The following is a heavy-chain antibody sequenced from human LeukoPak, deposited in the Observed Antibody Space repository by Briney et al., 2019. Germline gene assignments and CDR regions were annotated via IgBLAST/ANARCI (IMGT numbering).Heavy chain of an antibody. J-gene: IGHJ4*02. CDR1: GFTFSNYA. Sequence: PGRSLRLSCAASGFTFSNYAIHWVRQAPGKGLEWVAFISYDGSDIYYADSVKGRFTISRDNSKNTLYLQMNSLRAEDTAVYYCAKDEPGSYSPSDYWGQGTLVTVSS. D-gene: IGHD3-10*01. CDR2: ISYDGSDI. V-gene: IGHV3-30*18. CDR3: AKDEPGSYSPSDY.